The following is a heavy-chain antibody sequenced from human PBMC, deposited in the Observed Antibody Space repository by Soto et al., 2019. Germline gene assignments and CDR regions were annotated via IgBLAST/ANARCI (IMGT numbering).Heavy chain of an antibody. CDR3: AREGVDIVVVVAPTASYGMDV. J-gene: IGHJ6*02. D-gene: IGHD2-15*01. Sequence: GASVKVSCKASGYTFTSYAMHWVRQAPGQRLEWMGWINAGNGNTKYSQKFQGRVTITRDTSASTAYMELSSLRSEDTAVYYCAREGVDIVVVVAPTASYGMDVWGQGTTVTVSS. CDR2: INAGNGNT. CDR1: GYTFTSYA. V-gene: IGHV1-3*01.